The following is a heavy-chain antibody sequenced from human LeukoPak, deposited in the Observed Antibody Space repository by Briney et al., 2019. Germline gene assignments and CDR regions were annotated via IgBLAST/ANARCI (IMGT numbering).Heavy chain of an antibody. D-gene: IGHD6-13*01. V-gene: IGHV1-18*04. CDR1: GYTFTKDG. Sequence: ASVKVSCKASGYTFTKDGTSRVRQTPGPRREWMGWISAYNGNTNYAQKFQGRVTMTTDTPTSTAYMELRSLRSDDAAVYYCARGRYSSSCPDFWGRGTLVTVSS. CDR2: ISAYNGNT. J-gene: IGHJ4*02. CDR3: ARGRYSSSCPDF.